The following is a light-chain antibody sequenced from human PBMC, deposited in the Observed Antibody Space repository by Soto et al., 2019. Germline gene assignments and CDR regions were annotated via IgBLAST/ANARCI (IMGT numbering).Light chain of an antibody. J-gene: IGKJ3*01. Sequence: EIVLTQCPATVSLSPGERATLSCRASQSVSSYLAWYQRKPGQAPRLLIYDASNRATGIPARFSGSGSGTDFTLTISSLEPEDFAVYYCQQRSNWLFTFGPGTKVDIK. CDR2: DAS. CDR1: QSVSSY. CDR3: QQRSNWLFT. V-gene: IGKV3-11*01.